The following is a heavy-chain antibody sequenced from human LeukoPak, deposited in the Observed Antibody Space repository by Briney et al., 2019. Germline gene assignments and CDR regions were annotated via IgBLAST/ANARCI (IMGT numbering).Heavy chain of an antibody. Sequence: GGSLRLSCAASEFTFSSYSMNWVRQAPGKGLEWISYISSSSSTIYYADSVKGRFTISRDNAKNSLYLQMNSLRAEDTAVYYCARDPEEGAWYFDLWGRGTLVTVSS. D-gene: IGHD1-14*01. J-gene: IGHJ2*01. CDR2: ISSSSSTI. CDR3: ARDPEEGAWYFDL. V-gene: IGHV3-48*04. CDR1: EFTFSSYS.